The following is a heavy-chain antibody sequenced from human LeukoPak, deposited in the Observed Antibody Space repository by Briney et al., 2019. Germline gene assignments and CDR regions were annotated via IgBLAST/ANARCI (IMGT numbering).Heavy chain of an antibody. CDR1: VYTFSGYY. V-gene: IGHV1-2*02. Sequence: ASVKVSCKASVYTFSGYYMHWVRQAPGQGLEWMGWINPNSGGTKYAQKFQGRVTMTRDTSISTAYMELSRLRSDDTAVYYCATSYYDFWSYSSEYFQHWGQGTLVTVSS. CDR3: ATSYYDFWSYSSEYFQH. J-gene: IGHJ1*01. D-gene: IGHD3-3*01. CDR2: INPNSGGT.